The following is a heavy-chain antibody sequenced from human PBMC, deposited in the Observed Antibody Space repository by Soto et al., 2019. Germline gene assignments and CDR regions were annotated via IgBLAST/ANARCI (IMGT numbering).Heavy chain of an antibody. CDR1: GFTVSNNY. Sequence: GGSLRLSCAASGFTVSNNYMSWVRQAPGKGLEYVSVIYSGGGTYYADSVKGRFTISRDNSKNTLYLQMNSLRAEDTAIYYCAKAISGYNAPLDHWGQGTRVTVSS. CDR3: AKAISGYNAPLDH. V-gene: IGHV3-66*01. D-gene: IGHD5-12*01. CDR2: IYSGGGT. J-gene: IGHJ4*02.